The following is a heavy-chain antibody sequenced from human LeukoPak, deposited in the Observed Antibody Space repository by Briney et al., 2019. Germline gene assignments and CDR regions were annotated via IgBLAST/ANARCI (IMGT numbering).Heavy chain of an antibody. CDR3: ARDLGHGSGGYGDY. J-gene: IGHJ4*02. CDR2: ISFYNGNT. V-gene: IGHV1-18*01. Sequence: ASVKVSCKASGYTFNTYGISWVRQAPGQGLEWMGYISFYNGNTNYAQNLQGRVTMTTDTSASTAYMELRSLTSDDTAIYYCARDLGHGSGGYGDYWGQGTLVTVSS. D-gene: IGHD3-10*01. CDR1: GYTFNTYG.